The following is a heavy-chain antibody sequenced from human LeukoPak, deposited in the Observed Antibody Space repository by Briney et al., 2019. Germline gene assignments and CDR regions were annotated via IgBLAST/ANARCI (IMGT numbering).Heavy chain of an antibody. D-gene: IGHD6-13*01. CDR2: IYYSGST. CDR1: GGSISSYY. Sequence: SETLSLTCTVSGGSISSYYWSWIRQPPGKRLEWIGYIYYSGSTNYNPSLKSRVTISVDTSKNQFSLKLSSVTAADTAVYYCARSGIAAAGSLDYWGQGTLVTVSS. CDR3: ARSGIAAAGSLDY. J-gene: IGHJ4*02. V-gene: IGHV4-59*01.